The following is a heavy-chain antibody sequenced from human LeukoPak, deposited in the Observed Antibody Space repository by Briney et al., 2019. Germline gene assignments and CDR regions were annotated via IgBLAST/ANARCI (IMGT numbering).Heavy chain of an antibody. J-gene: IGHJ6*03. Sequence: SETLSLTCTVSGGSISSYYWSWIRQPPGKGLVWIGYIHYSGSTNYNPSLKSRVTVSVDTSNNQFSLKLSSVTAADTAVYYCARVSWFPGTSYYYMDVWGKGTTVTVSS. D-gene: IGHD1-1*01. CDR3: ARVSWFPGTSYYYMDV. CDR1: GGSISSYY. CDR2: IHYSGST. V-gene: IGHV4-59*01.